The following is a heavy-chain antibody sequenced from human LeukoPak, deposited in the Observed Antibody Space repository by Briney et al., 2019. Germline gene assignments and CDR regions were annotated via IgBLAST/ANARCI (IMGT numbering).Heavy chain of an antibody. CDR1: EFTFSSYW. J-gene: IGHJ5*02. CDR3: TVSGSYYSSSDNWFDP. V-gene: IGHV3-74*01. D-gene: IGHD3-10*01. CDR2: VNSDGSST. Sequence: GGSLRLSCAASEFTFSSYWMHWVRQAPGKGLVWVSRVNSDGSSTSYADSVKGRFTISRDNAKNTLYQQMNSLRAEDTAVYYCTVSGSYYSSSDNWFDPRGQGTLVTVSS.